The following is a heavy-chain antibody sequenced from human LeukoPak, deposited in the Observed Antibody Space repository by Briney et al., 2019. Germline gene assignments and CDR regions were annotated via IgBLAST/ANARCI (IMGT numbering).Heavy chain of an antibody. J-gene: IGHJ4*02. V-gene: IGHV1-8*01. CDR1: GYTFTSYD. CDR3: ATRYCNSTSCPDY. Sequence: ASVKVSCKASGYTFTSYDINWVLQATGQGLEWMGWMNPNSGNTGYAQKFQGRVTMTRDTSISTAYMELSSLRSEDTAVYYCATRYCNSTSCPDYWGQGTLVTVSS. CDR2: MNPNSGNT. D-gene: IGHD2-2*01.